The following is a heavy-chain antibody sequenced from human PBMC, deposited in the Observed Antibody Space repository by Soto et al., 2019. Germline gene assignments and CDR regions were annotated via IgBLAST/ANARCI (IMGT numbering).Heavy chain of an antibody. D-gene: IGHD4-17*01. CDR1: GFTFSGSA. CDR3: TRLPLDYGDNEGY. CDR2: IRSKANSYAT. V-gene: IGHV3-73*01. J-gene: IGHJ4*02. Sequence: GGSLRLSCAASGFTFSGSAMHWVRQASGKGLEWVGRIRSKANSYATAYAASVKGRFTISRDDSKNTAYLQMNSLKTEDTAVYYCTRLPLDYGDNEGYWGQGTLVTVSS.